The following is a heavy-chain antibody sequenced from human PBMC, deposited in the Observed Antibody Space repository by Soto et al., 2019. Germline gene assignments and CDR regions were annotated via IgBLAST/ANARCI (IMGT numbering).Heavy chain of an antibody. CDR3: TREGVIVPAPSGY. V-gene: IGHV1-69*13. Sequence: GASVKVSCKASGGTFSSYAISWVRQAPGQGLEWMGGIIPIFGTANYAQKFQGRVTITADESTSTAYMELSSLRSEDTAVYYCTREGVIVPAPSGYWGQGTLVTVSS. J-gene: IGHJ4*02. D-gene: IGHD3-16*02. CDR1: GGTFSSYA. CDR2: IIPIFGTA.